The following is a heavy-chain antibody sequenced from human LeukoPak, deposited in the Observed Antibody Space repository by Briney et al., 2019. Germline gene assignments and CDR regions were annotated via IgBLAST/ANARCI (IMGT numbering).Heavy chain of an antibody. CDR2: ISAYTGNT. V-gene: IGHV1-18*01. D-gene: IGHD5-24*01. CDR3: ARDPVEMATTYDY. Sequence: GASVKVSXKASGYTFTGYGLSWVRQAPGQGLEWMGWISAYTGNTKYAQKLQGRVTMTTDTSTSTAYMELRSLRSDDTAVYYCARDPVEMATTYDYWGQGTLVTVSS. J-gene: IGHJ4*02. CDR1: GYTFTGYG.